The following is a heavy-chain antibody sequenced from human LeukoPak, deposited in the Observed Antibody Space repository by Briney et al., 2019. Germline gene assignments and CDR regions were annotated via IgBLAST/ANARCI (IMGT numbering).Heavy chain of an antibody. CDR1: GFTFTAYL. J-gene: IGHJ4*02. D-gene: IGHD3-22*01. CDR3: VRESEYYFDHSASFDY. Sequence: PGRSLRLSCAASGFTFTAYLIHWVRQAPGKGLEWVAVMSSDGNAMFYADSVKGRLTISRDNSKNTLYLQMNSLIAEDTAVYYCVRESEYYFDHSASFDYWGQGTLVTVSS. V-gene: IGHV3-30-3*01. CDR2: MSSDGNAM.